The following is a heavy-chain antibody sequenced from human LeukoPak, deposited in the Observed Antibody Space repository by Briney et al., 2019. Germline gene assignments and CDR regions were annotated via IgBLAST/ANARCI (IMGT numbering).Heavy chain of an antibody. V-gene: IGHV3-30-3*01. J-gene: IGHJ4*02. CDR1: GFTFSSYA. CDR2: ISYDGSNK. Sequence: PGGSLRLPCAASGFTFSSYAMHWVRQAPGKGLEWVAVISYDGSNKYYADSVKGRFTISRDNSKNTLYLQMNSLRAEDTAVYYCAREDTAMAYDYWGQGTLVTVSS. CDR3: AREDTAMAYDY. D-gene: IGHD5-18*01.